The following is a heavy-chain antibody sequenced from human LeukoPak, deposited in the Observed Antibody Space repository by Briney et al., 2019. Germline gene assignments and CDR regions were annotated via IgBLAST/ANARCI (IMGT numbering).Heavy chain of an antibody. CDR2: INHSGST. D-gene: IGHD6-13*01. CDR1: GGSFSGYY. J-gene: IGHJ4*02. CDR3: ARGTSYRWQQLASFDS. Sequence: PSETLSLTCAVYGGSFSGYYWSWIRQPPGKGLEWIGEINHSGSTNYNPSLKSRVTISVDTSKNQFSLKLTSVTAADTAVYYCARGTSYRWQQLASFDSWGQGTLVTVSS. V-gene: IGHV4-34*01.